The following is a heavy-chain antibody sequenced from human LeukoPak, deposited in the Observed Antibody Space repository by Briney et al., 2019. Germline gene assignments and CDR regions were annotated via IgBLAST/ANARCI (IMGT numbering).Heavy chain of an antibody. CDR3: ARQVSYSSSWYSAYYMDV. D-gene: IGHD6-13*01. J-gene: IGHJ6*03. Sequence: SETLSLTCTVSGGSISSSSYYWGWIRQPPGKGLEWIGSIYYSGSTYYNPSLKSRVTISVDTSKNQFSLKLSSVTAADTAVYYCARQVSYSSSWYSAYYMDVWGKGTTVTISS. V-gene: IGHV4-39*01. CDR2: IYYSGST. CDR1: GGSISSSSYY.